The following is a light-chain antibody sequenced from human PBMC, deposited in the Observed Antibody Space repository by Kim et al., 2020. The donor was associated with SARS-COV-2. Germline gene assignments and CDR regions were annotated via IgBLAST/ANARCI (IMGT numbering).Light chain of an antibody. CDR3: QQYYTSPSA. V-gene: IGKV4-1*01. J-gene: IGKJ5*01. Sequence: DIVMTQSPDSLAVSLGERATINCKSTQSDIYGSSEKSYLAWYQQKAGQPPKLLLCWASTRASGVPDRVSGSGSGTDFTLTISSLQAEDVAVYYCQQYYTSPSAFGQGARLEIK. CDR1: QSDIYGSSEKSY. CDR2: WAS.